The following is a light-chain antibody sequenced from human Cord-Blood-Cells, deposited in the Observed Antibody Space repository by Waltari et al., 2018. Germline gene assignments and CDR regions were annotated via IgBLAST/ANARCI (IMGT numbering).Light chain of an antibody. CDR2: DDS. J-gene: IGLJ2*01. CDR1: NIGSKS. Sequence: SYVLTQPPSVSVAPGKTARITCGGNNIGSKSVHWYQQKTVQAPVLVVYDDSGRPSGSPERFPGSNSGNTATLTISRVEAGDEADYYCQVWDSSSDHVVFGGGTKLTVL. V-gene: IGLV3-21*03. CDR3: QVWDSSSDHVV.